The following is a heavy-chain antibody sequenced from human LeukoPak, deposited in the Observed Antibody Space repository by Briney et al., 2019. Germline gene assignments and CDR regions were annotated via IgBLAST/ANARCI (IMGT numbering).Heavy chain of an antibody. CDR2: IYSGGST. V-gene: IGHV3-66*01. J-gene: IGHJ4*02. CDR1: GFTVSSNY. CDR3: ARSEFRYYYDY. Sequence: PGGSLRLSCAASGFTVSSNYMSWVRQAPGKGLEWVSVIYSGGSTYYADSVKGRFTISRDNSKNTLYLQMNSLRAEDTAVYNCARSEFRYYYDYWGQGTLVTVSS. D-gene: IGHD3-22*01.